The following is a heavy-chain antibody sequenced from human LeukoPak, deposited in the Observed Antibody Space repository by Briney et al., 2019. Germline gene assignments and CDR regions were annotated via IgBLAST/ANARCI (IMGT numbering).Heavy chain of an antibody. CDR3: ARTAKDPAYYYYYMDV. Sequence: SETLSLTCTVSGGSISSYYWSWIRQPAGKGLEWIGRIYTSGSTNYNPSFKSRVTMSVDTSKNQFSLKLSSVTAADTAVYYCARTAKDPAYYYYYMDVWGKGTTVTVSS. CDR2: IYTSGST. J-gene: IGHJ6*03. CDR1: GGSISSYY. V-gene: IGHV4-4*07. D-gene: IGHD2-21*02.